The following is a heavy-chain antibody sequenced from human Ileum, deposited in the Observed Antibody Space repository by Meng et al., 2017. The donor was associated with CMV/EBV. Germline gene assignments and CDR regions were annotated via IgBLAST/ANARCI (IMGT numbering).Heavy chain of an antibody. Sequence: QLQLQESGPGLVKPLETLSLTCTVSGGSIRSSSFYWGWIRQPPGKGLEWIGTIYYSGSTYYNPSLKSRVTISLDTSENQFSLELTSVTAADTAVYFCARAWVPGRPDYWGQGALVTVSS. CDR3: ARAWVPGRPDY. V-gene: IGHV4-39*07. CDR1: GGSIRSSSFY. D-gene: IGHD1-26*01. J-gene: IGHJ4*02. CDR2: IYYSGST.